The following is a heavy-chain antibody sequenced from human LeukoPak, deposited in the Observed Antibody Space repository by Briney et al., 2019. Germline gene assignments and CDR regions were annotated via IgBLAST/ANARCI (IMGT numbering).Heavy chain of an antibody. CDR3: ARDPGFYGSGTIGAFDI. V-gene: IGHV4-4*07. Sequence: SETLSLTCTVSGGSMRSYYWSWIRQPAGKGLEWIGRIYASGSTNYSPSLKSRVTMSVDTYKNQFSLKLSSVTAADTAVYYCARDPGFYGSGTIGAFDIWGQGTLVSVSS. CDR2: IYASGST. CDR1: GGSMRSYY. D-gene: IGHD3-10*01. J-gene: IGHJ3*02.